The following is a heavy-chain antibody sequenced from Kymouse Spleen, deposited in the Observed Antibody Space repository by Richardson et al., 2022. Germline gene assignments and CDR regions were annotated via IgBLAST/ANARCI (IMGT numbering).Heavy chain of an antibody. Sequence: QLQLQESGPGLVKPSETLSLTCTVSGGSISSSSYYWGWIRQPPGKGLEWIGSIYYSGSTYYNPSLKSRVTISVDTSKNQFSLKLSSVTAADTAVYYCARQGKQQLVQGPYYYYYGMDVWGQGTTVTVSS. V-gene: IGHV4-39*01. CDR2: IYYSGST. CDR3: ARQGKQQLVQGPYYYYYGMDV. D-gene: IGHD6-13*01. J-gene: IGHJ6*02. CDR1: GGSISSSSYY.